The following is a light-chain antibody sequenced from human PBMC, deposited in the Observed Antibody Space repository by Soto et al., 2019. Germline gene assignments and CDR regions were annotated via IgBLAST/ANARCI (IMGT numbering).Light chain of an antibody. CDR3: QQADSFPLT. CDR2: SAS. J-gene: IGKJ3*01. CDR1: QGISRW. V-gene: IGKV1-12*01. Sequence: DIQMTQSPSSVSASVGDRVTITCRASQGISRWLAWYQQKPGKAPNLLIYSASTLQSGVPSRFSGSGSGTDFTLTISSLQPEDFAPYYCQQADSFPLTFGHGTKVDIK.